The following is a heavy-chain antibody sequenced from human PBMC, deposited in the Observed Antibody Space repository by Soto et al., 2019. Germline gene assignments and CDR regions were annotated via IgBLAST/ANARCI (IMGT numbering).Heavy chain of an antibody. CDR1: GFTFSRHA. J-gene: IGHJ6*02. D-gene: IGHD3-22*01. CDR3: ARANYYDSSGLRIYYGMDV. V-gene: IGHV3-30*04. CDR2: ISYDGRNK. Sequence: QVQLVESGGGVVQPGRSLRLSCAASGFTFSRHAMHWVRQAPGKGLEWVAVISYDGRNKYYADSVKGRFTISRDNSKNTLYLQMNSLRGEDTAVYYCARANYYDSSGLRIYYGMDVWGQGTTVTVSS.